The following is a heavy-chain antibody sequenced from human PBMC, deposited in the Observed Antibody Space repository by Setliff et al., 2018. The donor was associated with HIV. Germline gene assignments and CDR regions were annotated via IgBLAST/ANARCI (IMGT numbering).Heavy chain of an antibody. J-gene: IGHJ4*02. D-gene: IGHD2-15*01. CDR1: DDSFSNYD. V-gene: IGHV4-4*09. Sequence: ETLSLTCVVSDDSFSNYDWTWIRQPPGKALQWIGYISSSGTTNYNPSLRSRVTISIETSNTHFSLWLRSVTADTATYFCARLGRAIDDGGSSLRLDFWGQGMLVTVSS. CDR3: ARLGRAIDDGGSSLRLDF. CDR2: ISSSGTT.